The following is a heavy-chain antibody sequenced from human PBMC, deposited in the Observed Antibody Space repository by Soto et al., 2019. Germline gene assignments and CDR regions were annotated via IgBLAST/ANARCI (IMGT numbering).Heavy chain of an antibody. J-gene: IGHJ6*02. CDR1: GFTFSSYS. CDR2: ISSSSSYI. D-gene: IGHD3-10*01. Sequence: GGTLRLSCAASGFTFSSYSMNWVRQAPGKGLEWVSSISSSSSYIYYADSVKGRFTISRDNAKNSLYLQMNSLRAEDTAVYYCARGEGTYYYYGMDVWGQGTTVTVSS. V-gene: IGHV3-21*01. CDR3: ARGEGTYYYYGMDV.